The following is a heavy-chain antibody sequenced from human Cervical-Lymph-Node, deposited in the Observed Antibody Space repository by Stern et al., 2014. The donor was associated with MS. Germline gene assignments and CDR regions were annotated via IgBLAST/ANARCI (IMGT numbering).Heavy chain of an antibody. D-gene: IGHD3-22*01. CDR2: ISYDGINK. J-gene: IGHJ4*02. CDR3: ARDRLPGRDYYDSSGLGGY. Sequence: VQLVESGGGAVQPGRSLRLSCAASGFTFSTYPMHWVRQAPGKGLEWMSVISYDGINKHYADSLKGRFTISRDNSKNTLYLQMNSLRADDTAVYYCARDRLPGRDYYDSSGLGGYWGQGTLVTVSS. CDR1: GFTFSTYP. V-gene: IGHV3-30-3*01.